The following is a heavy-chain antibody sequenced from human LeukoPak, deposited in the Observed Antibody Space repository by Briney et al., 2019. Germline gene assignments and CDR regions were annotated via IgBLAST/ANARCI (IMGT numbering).Heavy chain of an antibody. Sequence: GGSLRLSCAASGFTFSSYGMHWVRQAPGKGLEWVAFIRYDGSNKYYADSVKGRFTISRDNAKNSLYLQMNSLRAEDTALYYCAKDKGAVAAKSCDYWGQGTLVTVSS. CDR3: AKDKGAVAAKSCDY. CDR2: IRYDGSNK. V-gene: IGHV3-30*02. D-gene: IGHD6-19*01. CDR1: GFTFSSYG. J-gene: IGHJ4*02.